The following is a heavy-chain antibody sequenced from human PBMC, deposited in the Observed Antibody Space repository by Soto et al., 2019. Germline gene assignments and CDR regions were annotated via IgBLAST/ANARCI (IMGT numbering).Heavy chain of an antibody. CDR1: GGSITNYY. CDR2: IYYSGST. V-gene: IGHV4-59*01. CDR3: ARVNLADSGSYFDGFDY. Sequence: SETLSLTCTVSGGSITNYYWSWIRQPPGKGLEWIGFIYYSGSTNYNPSLKSRVTISVDTSKNQFSLKLSSVTAADTAVYYCARVNLADSGSYFDGFDYWGQGTLVTVSS. D-gene: IGHD1-26*01. J-gene: IGHJ4*02.